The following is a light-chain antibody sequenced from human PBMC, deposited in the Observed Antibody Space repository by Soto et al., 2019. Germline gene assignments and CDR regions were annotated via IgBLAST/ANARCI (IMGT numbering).Light chain of an antibody. J-gene: IGKJ5*01. CDR3: QQRSNWPPIT. Sequence: GDTATVCCSASQSVSSYLAWYQQKPGQAPRLLIYDASNRATGIPARFSGSGSGTDFTITISSLEPEDFAVYYCQQRSNWPPITFGQGTRLEI. V-gene: IGKV3-11*01. CDR2: DAS. CDR1: QSVSSY.